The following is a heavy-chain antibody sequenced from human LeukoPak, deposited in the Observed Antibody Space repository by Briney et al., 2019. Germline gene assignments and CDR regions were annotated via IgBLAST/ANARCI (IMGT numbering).Heavy chain of an antibody. Sequence: SETLSLTCTVSGGSISSSSYYWGWIRQPPGKGLEWIGEINHSGSTNYNPSLKSRVTISVDTSKNQFSLKLSSVTAADTAVYYCARGRGGRDYWGQGTLVTVSS. D-gene: IGHD2-15*01. CDR2: INHSGST. CDR3: ARGRGGRDY. J-gene: IGHJ4*02. V-gene: IGHV4-39*07. CDR1: GGSISSSSYY.